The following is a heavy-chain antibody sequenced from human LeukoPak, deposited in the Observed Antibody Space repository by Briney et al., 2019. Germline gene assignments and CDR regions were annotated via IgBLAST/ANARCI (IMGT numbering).Heavy chain of an antibody. CDR3: AKVPRGSYYYFDY. Sequence: GGSLRLSCAASGFTFSSYAMSWVRQAPGKGLEWVSGISGSGGSTYYADSVKGRFTISRDNSKNTLYLQMNSLRAEDTAVYYCAKVPRGSYYYFDYWGQGTLVTVSS. D-gene: IGHD1-26*01. J-gene: IGHJ4*02. CDR2: ISGSGGST. CDR1: GFTFSSYA. V-gene: IGHV3-23*01.